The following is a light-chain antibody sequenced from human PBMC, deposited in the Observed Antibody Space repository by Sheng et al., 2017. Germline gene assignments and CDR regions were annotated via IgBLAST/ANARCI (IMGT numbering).Light chain of an antibody. CDR1: QSLSGW. Sequence: DIRMTQSPSTLSASVGDRVTITCRASQSLSGWLAWYQQKPGKGPNLLIYKTSTLEGGVPSRFSGSGSGTEFTLTISSLQPDDFAAYYCQHYDTFSWTFGQGTKVEIK. V-gene: IGKV1-5*03. CDR2: KTS. J-gene: IGKJ1*01. CDR3: QHYDTFSWT.